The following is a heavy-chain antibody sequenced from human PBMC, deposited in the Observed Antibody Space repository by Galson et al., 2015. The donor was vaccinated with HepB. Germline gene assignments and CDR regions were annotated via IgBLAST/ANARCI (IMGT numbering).Heavy chain of an antibody. Sequence: SVKVSCKASGGTFSSYTISWVRQAPGQGLEWMGIINPSGGSTSYAQKFQGRVTMTRDTSTSTVYMELSSLRSEDTAVYYCATPSPDSSGYYPWEDAFDIWGQGTMVTVSS. CDR1: GGTFSSYT. D-gene: IGHD3-22*01. CDR3: ATPSPDSSGYYPWEDAFDI. J-gene: IGHJ3*02. CDR2: INPSGGST. V-gene: IGHV1-46*03.